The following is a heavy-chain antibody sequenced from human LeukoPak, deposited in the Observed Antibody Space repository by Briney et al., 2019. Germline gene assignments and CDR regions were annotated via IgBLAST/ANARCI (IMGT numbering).Heavy chain of an antibody. CDR2: ISESGGST. CDR3: AKLRGDF. CDR1: GFXFSSYA. V-gene: IGHV3-23*01. J-gene: IGHJ4*02. Sequence: PGGSLRLSCAASGFXFSSYAMSWVRQAPGKGLEWVSSISESGGSTFYADSVRGRFTLSRDNSKNTLFLQMNSLRAEDTAVYYCAKLRGDFWGQGTLVTVSS.